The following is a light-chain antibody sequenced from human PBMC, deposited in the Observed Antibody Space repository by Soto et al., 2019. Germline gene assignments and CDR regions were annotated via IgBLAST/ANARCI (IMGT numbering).Light chain of an antibody. CDR2: AAS. CDR3: QQTYSNLWT. J-gene: IGKJ1*01. CDR1: QTVSRY. V-gene: IGKV1-39*01. Sequence: DIQLTHSTSSVSASVADTVTITCRASQTVSRYLNWYQQKSGTAPKLLIYAASTLHTGVPSRFSGRGSGTDFTLTINNLQREDFADYFCQQTYSNLWTFGQGTKVDI.